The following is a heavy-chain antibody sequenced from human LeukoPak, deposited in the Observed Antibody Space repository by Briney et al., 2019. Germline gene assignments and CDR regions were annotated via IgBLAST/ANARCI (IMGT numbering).Heavy chain of an antibody. Sequence: GGSLRLSCAASGFTFSSYAMTWVRQAPGKGLEWGSAISPSSSSTYYANSVKGRFTISRDNSKNTLYLQMNSVRVDDTAVYYCARDRGRYYDSRGFYWGYYFDSWGQGILVTVST. CDR2: ISPSSSST. J-gene: IGHJ4*02. CDR3: ARDRGRYYDSRGFYWGYYFDS. D-gene: IGHD3-22*01. V-gene: IGHV3-23*01. CDR1: GFTFSSYA.